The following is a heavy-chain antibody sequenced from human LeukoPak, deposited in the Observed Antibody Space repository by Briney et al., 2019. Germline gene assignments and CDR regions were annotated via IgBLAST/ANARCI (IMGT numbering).Heavy chain of an antibody. CDR3: AKEPYYCSGGSCGANWFDP. CDR1: GFTFSSYA. V-gene: IGHV3-23*01. CDR2: ISGSGGST. Sequence: GGSLRPSCAASGFTFSSYAMSWVRQAPGKGLEWVSAISGSGGSTYYADSVKGRFTISRDNSKNTLYLQMNSPRAEDTAVYYCAKEPYYCSGGSCGANWFDPWGQGTLVTVSS. J-gene: IGHJ5*02. D-gene: IGHD2-15*01.